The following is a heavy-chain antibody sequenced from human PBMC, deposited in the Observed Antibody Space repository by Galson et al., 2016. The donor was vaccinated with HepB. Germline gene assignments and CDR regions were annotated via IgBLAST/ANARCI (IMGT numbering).Heavy chain of an antibody. CDR2: INQDGSDR. Sequence: SLRLSCAAPRFTISRYWMSWVRQAPGKGPEWVANINQDGSDRNYVDSVKGRFTISRDNMKNSLFLQMHSLRADDTAMYYCTRGVTPGDWGQGTLVAVSS. V-gene: IGHV3-7*03. D-gene: IGHD4-23*01. CDR3: TRGVTPGD. CDR1: RFTISRYW. J-gene: IGHJ4*02.